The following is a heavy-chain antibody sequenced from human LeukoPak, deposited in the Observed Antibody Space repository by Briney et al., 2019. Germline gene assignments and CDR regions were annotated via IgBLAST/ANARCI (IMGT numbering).Heavy chain of an antibody. V-gene: IGHV4-30-2*01. Sequence: SQTLSLTCAVSGGSISSRDYSWSWIRLPPGKGLEWIGSVYHGGTTYYNPSLKSRVTISEDRSKNQFSLKLSSVTAADTAMYFCARSPRNDYFDSWGQGALVTVSS. CDR1: GGSISSRDYS. CDR3: ARSPRNDYFDS. J-gene: IGHJ4*02. CDR2: VYHGGTT.